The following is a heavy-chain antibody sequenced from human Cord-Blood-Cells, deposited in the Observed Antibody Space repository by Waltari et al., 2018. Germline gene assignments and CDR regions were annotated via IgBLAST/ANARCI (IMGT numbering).Heavy chain of an antibody. CDR1: GGSFSGYS. D-gene: IGHD1-26*01. CDR2: INHSGST. CDR3: ARHMGYSGSYYYFDY. Sequence: QVQLQQWGAGLFKPSATLSLTCAAYGGSFSGYSWTWIRKPPGKGLEWIGEINHSGSTNYNPSLKSRVTISVDTSKNQFSLKLSSVTAADTAVYYCARHMGYSGSYYYFDYWGQGTLVTVSS. V-gene: IGHV4-34*01. J-gene: IGHJ4*02.